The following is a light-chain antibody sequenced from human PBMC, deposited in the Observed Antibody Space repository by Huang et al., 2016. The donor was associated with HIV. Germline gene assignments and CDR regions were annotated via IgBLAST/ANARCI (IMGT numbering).Light chain of an antibody. CDR1: QGISSF. CDR3: QQFNNYPLT. CDR2: AAS. V-gene: IGKV1-9*01. J-gene: IGKJ4*01. Sequence: IQLTQSPSSLSASVGDRVTITCRASQGISSFLAWYQQKPGKAPKLLIDAASTLHSGVPLRFSGSGSGTDFTLTISRLQPEDFATYYCQQFNNYPLTFGGGTKVEIK.